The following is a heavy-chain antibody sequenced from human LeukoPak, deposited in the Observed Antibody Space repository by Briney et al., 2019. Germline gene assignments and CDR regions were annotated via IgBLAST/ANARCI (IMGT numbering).Heavy chain of an antibody. CDR3: ARRYDYFDY. V-gene: IGHV3-23*01. Sequence: GGSLRLSCAASGFTVSSNYMSWVRQAPGKGLEWVSGISGSGGSTYYADSVKGRFTISRDNSKNTLYLQMNSLRAEDTAIYYCARRYDYFDYWGREPWSPSPQ. J-gene: IGHJ4*02. D-gene: IGHD1-1*01. CDR2: ISGSGGST. CDR1: GFTVSSNY.